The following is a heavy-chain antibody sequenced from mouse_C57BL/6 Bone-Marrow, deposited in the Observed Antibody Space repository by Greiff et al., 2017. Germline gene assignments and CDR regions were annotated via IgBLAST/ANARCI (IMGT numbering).Heavy chain of an antibody. Sequence: EVQLQESGGGLVQPGGSLKLSCAASGFTFSDYYMYWVRQTPEKRLEWVAYISNGGGSTYYPDTVKGRFTISRDNAKNTLYLQMSRLKSEDTAMYYCASHYYSNYDGYFDVWGTGTTVTVSS. V-gene: IGHV5-12*01. J-gene: IGHJ1*03. CDR2: ISNGGGST. CDR1: GFTFSDYY. CDR3: ASHYYSNYDGYFDV. D-gene: IGHD2-5*01.